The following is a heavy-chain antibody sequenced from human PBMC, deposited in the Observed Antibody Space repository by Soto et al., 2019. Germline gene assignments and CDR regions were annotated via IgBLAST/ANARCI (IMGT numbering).Heavy chain of an antibody. V-gene: IGHV4-59*01. D-gene: IGHD6-6*01. CDR2: IYYSGST. CDR1: GGSISSYY. J-gene: IGHJ5*02. CDR3: ARVGQLRAHWFDP. Sequence: QVQLQESGPGLVKPSETLSLTCTVSGGSISSYYWSWIRQPPGKGLEWIGYIYYSGSTNYNPSLKSRVTIAVDTPTSHFSLMLSSVTGADTAVYYCARVGQLRAHWFDPSGEGTLVTVSA.